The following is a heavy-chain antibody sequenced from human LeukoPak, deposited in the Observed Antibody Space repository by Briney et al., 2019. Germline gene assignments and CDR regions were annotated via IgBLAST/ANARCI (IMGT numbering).Heavy chain of an antibody. Sequence: ASVKVSCKASGGTFSSYSINWVRQATGQGLEWMGWMNPNSGNTGYAQKFQGRVTITRNTSISTAYMELSSLRSEDTAVYYCARMTNDAFDIWGQGTMVTVSS. CDR3: ARMTNDAFDI. J-gene: IGHJ3*02. D-gene: IGHD4-11*01. CDR2: MNPNSGNT. V-gene: IGHV1-8*03. CDR1: GGTFSSYS.